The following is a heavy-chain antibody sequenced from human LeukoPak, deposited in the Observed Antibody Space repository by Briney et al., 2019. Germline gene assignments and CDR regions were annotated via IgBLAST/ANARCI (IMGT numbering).Heavy chain of an antibody. CDR1: EFTFSSYN. D-gene: IGHD2/OR15-2a*01. Sequence: GGSLRLSCAASEFTFSSYNMNWVRQAPGRGLEWVSSISSSSDYIYYADSVKGRFTISRDNAKNSLYLQMKSLRAEDTAVYYCARGKTSQNIVTRKTYNWFDPWGQGTLVTVSS. CDR3: ARGKTSQNIVTRKTYNWFDP. CDR2: ISSSSDYI. J-gene: IGHJ5*02. V-gene: IGHV3-21*01.